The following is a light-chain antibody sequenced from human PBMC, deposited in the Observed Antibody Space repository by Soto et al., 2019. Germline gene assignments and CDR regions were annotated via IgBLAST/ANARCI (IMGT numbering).Light chain of an antibody. Sequence: DIQMTQSPSSLSASVGDRVTITCRASQSITTFLNWYQQKPGKAPQLLISAASSLQSGVPSRFSGGGSGTDFILTIISRQPEDFATEYCQQSYKTPWTFGQGTKVEIK. CDR3: QQSYKTPWT. CDR1: QSITTF. CDR2: AAS. J-gene: IGKJ1*01. V-gene: IGKV1-39*01.